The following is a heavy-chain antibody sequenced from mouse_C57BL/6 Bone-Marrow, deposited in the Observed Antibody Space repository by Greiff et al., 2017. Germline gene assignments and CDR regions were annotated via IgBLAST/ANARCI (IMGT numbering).Heavy chain of an antibody. CDR1: GFSLTSYA. CDR3: ARLVYGSSPSIAMDY. J-gene: IGHJ4*01. Sequence: VKLMESGPGLVAPSQSLSITCTVSGFSLTSYAISWVRQPPGKGLEWLGVIWTGGGTNYNSALKSRLSISKDNSKSQVFLKMNSLQTDDTARYYCARLVYGSSPSIAMDYWGQGTSVTVSS. CDR2: IWTGGGT. V-gene: IGHV2-9-1*01. D-gene: IGHD1-1*01.